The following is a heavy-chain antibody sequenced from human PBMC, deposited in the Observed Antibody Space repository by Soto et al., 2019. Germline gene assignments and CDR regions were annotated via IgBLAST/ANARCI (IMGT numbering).Heavy chain of an antibody. CDR2: INAYNGNT. CDR3: ARDVAYGLIDY. D-gene: IGHD4-17*01. CDR1: GYTFTRYA. V-gene: IGHV1-18*01. J-gene: IGHJ4*02. Sequence: QVQLVQSGAEVKKPGASVKVSCKPSGYTFTRYAISWVRQAPGQGLEWMGWINAYNGNTHYAQKLQGRVTMTTDTCTSTAYMELRSLRSDDTAVYYCARDVAYGLIDYWGQGTLVTVSS.